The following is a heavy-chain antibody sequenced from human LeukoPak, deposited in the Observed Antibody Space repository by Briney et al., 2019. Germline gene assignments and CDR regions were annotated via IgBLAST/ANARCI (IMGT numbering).Heavy chain of an antibody. CDR2: ISGSGAST. CDR3: AKAALRYQLLSSLDY. CDR1: GFTFSNYA. V-gene: IGHV3-23*01. Sequence: GRSLRLSCAASGFTFSNYAMNWARQAPGKGLEWVSAISGSGASTYYADSVKGRFTISRDNSKNTLYLQMNSLRAEDTAIYYCAKAALRYQLLSSLDYWGQGTLVTVSS. D-gene: IGHD2-2*01. J-gene: IGHJ4*02.